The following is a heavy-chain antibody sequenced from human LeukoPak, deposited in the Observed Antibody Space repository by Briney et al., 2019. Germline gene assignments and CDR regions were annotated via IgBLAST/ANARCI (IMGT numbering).Heavy chain of an antibody. J-gene: IGHJ4*02. D-gene: IGHD6-13*01. V-gene: IGHV3-30-3*01. CDR2: ISYDGSNK. CDR3: ARIGAGSSRDY. Sequence: GGSLRLSCAASGFTFSSYAMHWVRQAPGKGLEWVAVISYDGSNKYYADSVKGRFTIPRDNAKSSLYLQMNSLRAEDTAVYYCARIGAGSSRDYWGQGTLVTVSS. CDR1: GFTFSSYA.